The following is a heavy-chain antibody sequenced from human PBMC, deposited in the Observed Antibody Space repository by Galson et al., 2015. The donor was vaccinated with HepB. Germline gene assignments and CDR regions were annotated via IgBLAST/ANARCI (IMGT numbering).Heavy chain of an antibody. CDR2: IDPSDSYT. CDR3: AISSPAFLYSSSGRWYFDL. D-gene: IGHD6-6*01. J-gene: IGHJ2*01. CDR1: GYSFTSYW. V-gene: IGHV5-10-1*01. Sequence: QSGAEVKKPGESLKISCKGSGYSFTSYWISWVRQMPGKGLEWMGRIDPSDSYTNYSPSFQGHVTISADKSISTAYLQWSSLKASDTAMYYCAISSPAFLYSSSGRWYFDLWGRGTLVTVSS.